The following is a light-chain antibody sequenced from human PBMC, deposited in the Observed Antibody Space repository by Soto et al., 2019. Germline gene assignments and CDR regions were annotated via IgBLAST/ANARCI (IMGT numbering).Light chain of an antibody. CDR1: QSVLYSSNNKNY. J-gene: IGKJ1*01. CDR3: QQYGSSPPT. Sequence: DTVMTQSPDSLAVFLGERATINCKSSQSVLYSSNNKNYLVWYQQKPGQPPKLLIYWASTRESGVPDRFSGSGSGTDFTLTINRLEPEDFALYYCQQYGSSPPTFGQGTKVDIK. V-gene: IGKV4-1*01. CDR2: WAS.